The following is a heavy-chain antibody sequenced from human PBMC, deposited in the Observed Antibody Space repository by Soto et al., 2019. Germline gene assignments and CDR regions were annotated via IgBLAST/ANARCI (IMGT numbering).Heavy chain of an antibody. D-gene: IGHD3-10*01. CDR1: GGSFSGYY. CDR3: ASRAGTIGYYYYGMDV. J-gene: IGHJ6*02. Sequence: QVQLQQWGAGLLKPSETLSLTCAVYGGSFSGYYWSWIRQPPGKGLEWIGGINHSGSTTYNPSLTSRATISVATSKNQFSLRLSSVTAAATAVYYCASRAGTIGYYYYGMDVWGQGTTVTVSS. CDR2: INHSGST. V-gene: IGHV4-34*01.